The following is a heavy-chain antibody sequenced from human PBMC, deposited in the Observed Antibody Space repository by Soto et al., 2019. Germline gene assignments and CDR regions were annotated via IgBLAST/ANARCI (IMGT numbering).Heavy chain of an antibody. V-gene: IGHV4-34*01. CDR2: INHSGST. D-gene: IGHD2-21*02. CDR3: ARAGVVVTATPVDY. CDR1: GGSFSGYY. J-gene: IGHJ4*02. Sequence: SETLSLTCAVYGGSFSGYYWSWIRQPPGKGLEWIGEINHSGSTNYNPSLKSRVTISVDTSKNQFSLKLSSVTAADTAVYYCARAGVVVTATPVDYWGQGTLVTVSS.